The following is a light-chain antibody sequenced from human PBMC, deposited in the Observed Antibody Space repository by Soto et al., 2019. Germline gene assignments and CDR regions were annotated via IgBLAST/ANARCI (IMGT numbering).Light chain of an antibody. J-gene: IGKJ2*01. CDR2: GAS. Sequence: EIVMTQSPATLSVSPGERATLSCRAGQSVGSNLAWYQQKPGQAPRLLIYGASTRATGIPARFSGSGSGTEFTLTISSMQSEDFAVYYCHQYNNWPPYTFGSGAQLEIK. CDR1: QSVGSN. V-gene: IGKV3-15*01. CDR3: HQYNNWPPYT.